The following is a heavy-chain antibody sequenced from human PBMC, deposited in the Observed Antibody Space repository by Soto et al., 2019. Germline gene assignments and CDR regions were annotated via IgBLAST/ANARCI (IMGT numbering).Heavy chain of an antibody. D-gene: IGHD6-25*01. CDR2: IYHSGST. CDR1: GGSISSGGYY. J-gene: IGHJ5*02. CDR3: AREAAGILNWFDP. V-gene: IGHV4-31*03. Sequence: QVQLQESGPGLVKPSQTLSLTCTVSGGSISSGGYYWSWIRQHPGKGLEWIGYIYHSGSTYYNPSRKSRVTXSXDXXKNQFSLKVSSVTAADTAVYYCAREAAGILNWFDPWGQGTLVTVSS.